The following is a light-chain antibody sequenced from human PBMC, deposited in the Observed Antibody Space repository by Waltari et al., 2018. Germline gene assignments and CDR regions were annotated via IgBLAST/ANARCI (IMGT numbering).Light chain of an antibody. Sequence: QSVLTQPPSASGTPGQRVTISCSGSSSNTGSNTVTWYQQLPGTAPKLLLYSNTQRPSGVPDRFSGSKSGTSASLAISGLQSEDEADYYCAAWDDSLNGVVFGGGTKLTVL. CDR2: SNT. J-gene: IGLJ2*01. CDR1: SSNTGSNT. V-gene: IGLV1-44*01. CDR3: AAWDDSLNGVV.